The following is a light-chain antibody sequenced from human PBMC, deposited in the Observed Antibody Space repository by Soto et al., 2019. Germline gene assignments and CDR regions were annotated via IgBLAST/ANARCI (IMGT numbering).Light chain of an antibody. CDR1: QSVSSSY. CDR2: GAS. Sequence: EIVLTQSPGTLSSSPGERATLSCRASQSVSSSYLAWYQQKPGQAPRLLIYGASSRATGIPGRFSGSGSGTYFTLTISRLEPEDFTVYYCQQYGSSLPFGGGTKVEIK. V-gene: IGKV3-20*01. CDR3: QQYGSSLP. J-gene: IGKJ4*01.